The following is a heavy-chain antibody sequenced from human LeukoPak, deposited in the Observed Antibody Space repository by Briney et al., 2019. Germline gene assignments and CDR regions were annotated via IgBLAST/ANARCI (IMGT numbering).Heavy chain of an antibody. CDR3: ARGGVSSTSRFIDY. V-gene: IGHV1-2*02. J-gene: IGHJ4*02. CDR1: GYTFTDYY. D-gene: IGHD2-2*01. CDR2: FNPNSGGT. Sequence: ASVKVSCKASGYTFTDYYMQWVRQAPGQGLEWMGWFNPNSGGTNYAQKFQGGVTVTRDTSISTAYMELSRLRSDDTAVYYCARGGVSSTSRFIDYWGQGTLVTVSS.